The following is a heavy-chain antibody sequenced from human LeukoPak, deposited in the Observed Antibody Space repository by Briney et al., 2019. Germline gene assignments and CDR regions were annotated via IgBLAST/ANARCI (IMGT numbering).Heavy chain of an antibody. CDR2: ISSNGGST. Sequence: GGSLRLSCAASGFTFSSYWMSWVRQAPGKGLEYVSAISSNGGSTYYANSVKGRFTISRDNSKNTLYLQMGSLRAEDMAVYYCARVGSNTAFDYWGQGTLVTVSS. CDR3: ARVGSNTAFDY. CDR1: GFTFSSYW. J-gene: IGHJ4*02. V-gene: IGHV3-64*01. D-gene: IGHD4-11*01.